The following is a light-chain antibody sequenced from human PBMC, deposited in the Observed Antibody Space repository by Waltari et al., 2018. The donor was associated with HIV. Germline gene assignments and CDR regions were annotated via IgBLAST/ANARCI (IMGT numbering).Light chain of an antibody. V-gene: IGLV1-44*01. CDR3: AAWADSLNGPV. CDR2: NNK. Sequence: QPVLIQPPSASGTPGQRVTIPCSASASNIGRNTLHWYQYIPETAPKLLIYNNKRRPSGVPDRFAGSKSGTSASLASSGLQSEDEADYFCAAWADSLNGPVFGGGTKLTVL. CDR1: ASNIGRNT. J-gene: IGLJ3*02.